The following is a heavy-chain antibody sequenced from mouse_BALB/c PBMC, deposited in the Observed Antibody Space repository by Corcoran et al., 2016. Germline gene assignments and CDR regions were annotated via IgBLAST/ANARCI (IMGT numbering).Heavy chain of an antibody. V-gene: IGHV14-3*02. CDR2: IDPANGNT. CDR3: ARWDWYCDV. CDR1: GFNIKDTY. Sequence: EVQLQPSGAELVKPGASVKLSCTASGFNIKDTYMHWVKQRPEQGLEWIGRIDPANGNTKYDPKFQGKATITADTSSNTAYLQLSSLTSEDTAVYYCARWDWYCDVWGAGTTVTVSS. J-gene: IGHJ1*01.